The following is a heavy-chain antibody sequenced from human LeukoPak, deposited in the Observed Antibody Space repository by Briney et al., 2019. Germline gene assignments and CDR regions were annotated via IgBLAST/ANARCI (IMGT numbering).Heavy chain of an antibody. J-gene: IGHJ6*02. Sequence: PSETLSLTCTVSGGSISSGDYYWSWIRQPPGKGLEWIGYIYYSGSTYYNPSLKSRVTISVDTSKNQFSLKLSSVTAADTAVYYCARGLDYYDSSGYRSEGNGMDVWGQGTTVTVSS. D-gene: IGHD3-22*01. CDR1: GGSISSGDYY. CDR3: ARGLDYYDSSGYRSEGNGMDV. CDR2: IYYSGST. V-gene: IGHV4-30-4*01.